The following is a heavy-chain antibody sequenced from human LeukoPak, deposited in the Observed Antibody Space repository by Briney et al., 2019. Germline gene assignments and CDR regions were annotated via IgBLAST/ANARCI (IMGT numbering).Heavy chain of an antibody. CDR3: ARLRVDAFDI. CDR2: IYSGGSK. D-gene: IGHD4-17*01. CDR1: GFTVSSNY. V-gene: IGHV3-53*01. Sequence: RGSLRLSCAASGFTVSSNYMSSVRQAPRKRLEWVSVIYSGGSKYYADSVKGRFTISRDNSKNTLYLQMNSLRAEDTAVYYCARLRVDAFDIWGQGTMVTVSS. J-gene: IGHJ3*02.